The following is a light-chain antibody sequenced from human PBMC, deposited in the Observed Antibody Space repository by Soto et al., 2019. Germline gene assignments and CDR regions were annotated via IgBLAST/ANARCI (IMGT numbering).Light chain of an antibody. Sequence: ESVLTQSPGTLSLSQGERATLSCMASQSVGTSLAWYQQKPGQAPRLLIYGASTRATGIPARFSGSGSGTEFTLTISSLQSEDFAVYYCQQYNNWPRTFGQGTKVDI. CDR2: GAS. CDR1: QSVGTS. J-gene: IGKJ1*01. V-gene: IGKV3-15*01. CDR3: QQYNNWPRT.